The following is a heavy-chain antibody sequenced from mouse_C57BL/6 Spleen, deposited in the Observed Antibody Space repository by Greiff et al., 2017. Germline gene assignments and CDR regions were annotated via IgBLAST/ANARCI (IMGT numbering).Heavy chain of an antibody. Sequence: EVQLVESGEGLVKPGGSLKISCAASGFTFSSYAMSWVRQTPEKSLEWVAYISSGGDYIYYADTVKGRFTISRDNATNTLYQHMSSLKSEDTALYYCTRELRYAMDYWGQGTSVTVAT. D-gene: IGHD2-12*01. J-gene: IGHJ4*01. V-gene: IGHV5-9-1*02. CDR1: GFTFSSYA. CDR3: TRELRYAMDY. CDR2: ISSGGDYI.